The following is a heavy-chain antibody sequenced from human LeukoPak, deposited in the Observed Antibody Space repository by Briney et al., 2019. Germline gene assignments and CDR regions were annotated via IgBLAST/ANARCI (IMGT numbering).Heavy chain of an antibody. CDR1: GFVFDTYG. Sequence: PGGSLRLSCAASGFVFDTYGMHWVRQAPGKGLEWVAVIWYDGSNKYYADSVKGRFTISRDNSKNTLYLQMNSLRVEDSALYYCARGYYGSGSYYMGNYWGQGTLVTVSS. J-gene: IGHJ4*02. CDR3: ARGYYGSGSYYMGNY. CDR2: IWYDGSNK. D-gene: IGHD3-10*01. V-gene: IGHV3-33*01.